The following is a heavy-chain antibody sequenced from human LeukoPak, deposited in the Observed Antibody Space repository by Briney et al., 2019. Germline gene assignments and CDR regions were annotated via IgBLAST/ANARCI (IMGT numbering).Heavy chain of an antibody. V-gene: IGHV4-59*01. CDR1: GASISSSF. CDR2: IYYTGST. Sequence: SETLSLTCTVSGASISSSFWTWIRQSPGKGLEWLAYIYYTGSTNLNPSLKSRLTVPVDTSKNQFSLTLSSVTAADTAVYYCARGPDTALANDGVDYWGQGTLVTVSS. D-gene: IGHD5-18*01. J-gene: IGHJ4*02. CDR3: ARGPDTALANDGVDY.